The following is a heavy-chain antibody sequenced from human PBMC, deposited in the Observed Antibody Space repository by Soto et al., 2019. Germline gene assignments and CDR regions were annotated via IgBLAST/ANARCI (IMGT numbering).Heavy chain of an antibody. Sequence: GGSLRLSCAASGFTFSTYGMHWVRQAPGKGLEWVAAIWYDGIDKYYAASVKGRFTISRDNSMNTVYLQMSSLRADDTAVYYCARAAVTDYQYHGMDVWGQGTTVTVS. CDR1: GFTFSTYG. D-gene: IGHD4-17*01. CDR3: ARAAVTDYQYHGMDV. CDR2: IWYDGIDK. V-gene: IGHV3-33*01. J-gene: IGHJ6*02.